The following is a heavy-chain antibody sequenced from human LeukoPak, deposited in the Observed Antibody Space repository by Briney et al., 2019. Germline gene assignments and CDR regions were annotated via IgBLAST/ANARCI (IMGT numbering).Heavy chain of an antibody. CDR1: GGSISSSNYY. J-gene: IGHJ4*02. CDR3: ASLRSLMTLAGLDS. Sequence: SETLSLTGTVSGGSISSSNYYWGWIRQPPGKGLEWIASMYYSGSTFYNPSLKSRVTISVDTSKNQFSLRLSSVTAADTAVYYCASLRSLMTLAGLDSWGQGTLVTVSS. CDR2: MYYSGST. V-gene: IGHV4-39*01. D-gene: IGHD6-19*01.